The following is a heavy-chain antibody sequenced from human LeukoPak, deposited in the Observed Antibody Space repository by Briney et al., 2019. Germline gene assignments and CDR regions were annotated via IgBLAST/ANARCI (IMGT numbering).Heavy chain of an antibody. Sequence: GGSLRLSCAASGLTFSSYWMNWVRQAPGKGLEWVASIKTDGSEKYYVGSVRGRFTISRDNAKNSLFLQMNSLRVDDTAVYFCVRVPPITTVRGVPSDYWGQGTLVTVSS. D-gene: IGHD3-10*01. J-gene: IGHJ4*02. CDR2: IKTDGSEK. CDR3: VRVPPITTVRGVPSDY. V-gene: IGHV3-7*03. CDR1: GLTFSSYW.